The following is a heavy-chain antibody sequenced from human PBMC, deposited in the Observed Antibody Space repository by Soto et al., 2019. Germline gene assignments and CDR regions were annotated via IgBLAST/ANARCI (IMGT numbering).Heavy chain of an antibody. Sequence: SETLSLTCTVSGGSISSYYWSWIRQPPGKGLEWIGYIYYSGSTNYNPSLKSRVTISVDTSKNQFSLKLGSVTVADTAGYYCARDTGDIVATITGYYYYYMDVWGKGTTVTVSS. CDR2: IYYSGST. CDR1: GGSISSYY. J-gene: IGHJ6*03. D-gene: IGHD5-12*01. V-gene: IGHV4-59*01. CDR3: ARDTGDIVATITGYYYYYMDV.